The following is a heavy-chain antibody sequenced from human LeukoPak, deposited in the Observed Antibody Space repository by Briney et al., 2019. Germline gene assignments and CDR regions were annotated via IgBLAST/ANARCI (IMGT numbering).Heavy chain of an antibody. CDR3: ARDSSEWVAQHLDP. CDR2: IYPGDSDT. CDR1: GYSFTSYW. V-gene: IGHV5-51*01. D-gene: IGHD6-19*01. J-gene: IGHJ5*02. Sequence: GESLKISCKSSGYSFTSYWIGWVRQMPGKGLEWMGIIYPGDSDTRYSPSFQGQVTISADKSISTAYLQWSSLKASDTAVYYCARDSSEWVAQHLDPWGQGILVTVSS.